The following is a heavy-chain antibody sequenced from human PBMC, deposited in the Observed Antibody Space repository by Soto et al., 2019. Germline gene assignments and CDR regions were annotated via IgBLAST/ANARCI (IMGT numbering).Heavy chain of an antibody. Sequence: QITLKESGPTLVKPTQPLTLTCTFSGLSLSTSGEAVGWIRQPPGKALDWLALIYWDDDKRYNPTLKTRLTTTKDPSKNQVVLTLTMMGPADTATYFCADYVSTSPAGWFAPWGQGILVPVSS. CDR1: GLSLSTSGEA. D-gene: IGHD3-10*02. CDR3: ADYVSTSPAGWFAP. CDR2: IYWDDDK. V-gene: IGHV2-5*02. J-gene: IGHJ5*02.